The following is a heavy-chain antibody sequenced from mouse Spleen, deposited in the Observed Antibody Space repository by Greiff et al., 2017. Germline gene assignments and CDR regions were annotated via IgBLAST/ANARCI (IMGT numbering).Heavy chain of an antibody. CDR1: GYSITSGYY. Sequence: VQLKESGPGLVKPSQSLSLTCSVTGYSITSGYYWNWIRQFPGNKLEWMGYISYDGSNNYNPSLKNRISITRDTSKNQFFLKLNSVTTEDTATYYCARDGGNSLSYAMDYWGQGTSVTVSS. J-gene: IGHJ4*01. V-gene: IGHV3-6*02. CDR2: ISYDGSN. D-gene: IGHD2-1*01. CDR3: ARDGGNSLSYAMDY.